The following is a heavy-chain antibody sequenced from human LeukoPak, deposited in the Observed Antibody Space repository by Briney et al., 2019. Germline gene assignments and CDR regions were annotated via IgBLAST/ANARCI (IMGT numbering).Heavy chain of an antibody. CDR3: AREYDILTGLIDY. CDR2: IYYSGST. V-gene: IGHV4-39*07. CDR1: GGSISSSSYY. J-gene: IGHJ4*02. D-gene: IGHD3-9*01. Sequence: PSETLSLTCTVSGGSISSSSYYWGWIRQPPGKGLEWIGSIYYSGSTYYNPSLKSRVTISVDTSKNQFSLKLSSVTAADTAVYYCAREYDILTGLIDYWGQGTLVTVSS.